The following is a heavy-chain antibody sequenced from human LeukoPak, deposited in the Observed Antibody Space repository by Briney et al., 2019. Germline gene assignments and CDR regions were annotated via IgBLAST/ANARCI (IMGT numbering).Heavy chain of an antibody. D-gene: IGHD3-22*01. J-gene: IGHJ4*02. CDR1: GYTFTGYY. Sequence: ASVKVSCKASGYTFTGYYMHWVRQAPVQGLEWMGRINPNSGGTNYAQKFQGRVTMTRDTSISTAYMELSRLRSDDTAVYYCAISFPARDSSGYYDPYYFDYWGQGTLVTVSS. CDR2: INPNSGGT. V-gene: IGHV1-2*06. CDR3: AISFPARDSSGYYDPYYFDY.